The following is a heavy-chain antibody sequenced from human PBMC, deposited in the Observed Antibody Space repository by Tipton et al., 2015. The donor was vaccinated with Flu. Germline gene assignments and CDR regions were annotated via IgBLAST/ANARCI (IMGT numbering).Heavy chain of an antibody. V-gene: IGHV4-34*01. CDR2: TNHSGGT. D-gene: IGHD5/OR15-5a*01. Sequence: TLSLTCAVNDGSFLNYVWTWIRQSPGKGLEWIGETNHSGGTKYNPSLKSRVTISLDTSKNHFFLNLTSMTAADTAMYYCARGPLLDLWGRGTLVTVSS. CDR3: ARGPLLDL. CDR1: DGSFLNYV. J-gene: IGHJ2*01.